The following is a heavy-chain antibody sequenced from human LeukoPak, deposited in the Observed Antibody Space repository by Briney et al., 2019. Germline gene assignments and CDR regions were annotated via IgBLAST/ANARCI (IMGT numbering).Heavy chain of an antibody. Sequence: GGSLRLSCAASGFTVSNNYMSWVRQAPGKGLEWVSVIYSGGGTNSADSVKGRFTISRDNSKNTLYLQMNSLRVEDTAVYYCAKEHYYGSGSYPPRYNYYGMDVWGQGTTVTVSS. CDR1: GFTVSNNY. V-gene: IGHV3-53*05. CDR3: AKEHYYGSGSYPPRYNYYGMDV. D-gene: IGHD3-10*01. CDR2: IYSGGGT. J-gene: IGHJ6*02.